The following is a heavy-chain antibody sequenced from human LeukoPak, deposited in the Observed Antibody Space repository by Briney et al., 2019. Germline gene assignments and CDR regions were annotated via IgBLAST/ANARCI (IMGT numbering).Heavy chain of an antibody. CDR2: INWNGGST. J-gene: IGHJ6*03. CDR1: GFTFDDYG. V-gene: IGHV3-20*04. CDR3: ARDMYYYDSSGYYYYYYYMDV. Sequence: GGSLRLSCAASGFTFDDYGMSWVRQAPGKGLEWVSGINWNGGSTGYADSVKGRFTISRDNAKNSLYLQMNSLRAEDTALYYCARDMYYYDSSGYYYYYYYMDVWGKGTTVTVSS. D-gene: IGHD3-22*01.